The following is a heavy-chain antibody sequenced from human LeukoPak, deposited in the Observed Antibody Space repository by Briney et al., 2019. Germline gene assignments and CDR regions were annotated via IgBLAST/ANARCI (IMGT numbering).Heavy chain of an antibody. V-gene: IGHV3-21*01. CDR1: GFTFSSYS. D-gene: IGHD4-23*01. CDR3: ARVSGLRWFYFDY. CDR2: ISSSSSSYI. Sequence: GGSLRLSCAASGFTFSSYSMNWVRQAPGKGLEWVSSISSSSSSYIYYADSVKGRFTISRDNARNSLYLQMNSLRAEDTAVYYCARVSGLRWFYFDYWGQGTLVTVSS. J-gene: IGHJ4*02.